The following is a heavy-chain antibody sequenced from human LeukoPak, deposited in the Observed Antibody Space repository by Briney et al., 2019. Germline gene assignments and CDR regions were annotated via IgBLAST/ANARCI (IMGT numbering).Heavy chain of an antibody. J-gene: IGHJ4*02. D-gene: IGHD2/OR15-2a*01. CDR1: GASISGFY. CDR3: ARHPFSSPFDY. CDR2: IYLTGNS. Sequence: SETLSLTCSVSGASISGFYWSCLRQPPGKGLEGIGYIYLTGNSNYNPSLRSRVTVSMDTSKNQFSLKLTSVTAADTAVYYCARHPFSSPFDYWGQGTLVAVSS. V-gene: IGHV4-59*08.